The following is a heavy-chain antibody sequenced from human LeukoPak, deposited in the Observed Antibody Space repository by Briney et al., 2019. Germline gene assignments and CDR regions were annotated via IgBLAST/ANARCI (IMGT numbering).Heavy chain of an antibody. CDR3: ARDRRGPRRYSGLYNWFDP. Sequence: SETLSLTCAVSGGSISSSNWWSWVRQPPGKGLEWIGEIYHSGSTNYNPSLKSRVTISVDKSKNQFSLKLSSVTAADTAVYYCARDRRGPRRYSGLYNWFDPWGQGTLVTVSS. CDR2: IYHSGST. D-gene: IGHD6-13*01. J-gene: IGHJ5*02. CDR1: GGSISSSNW. V-gene: IGHV4-4*02.